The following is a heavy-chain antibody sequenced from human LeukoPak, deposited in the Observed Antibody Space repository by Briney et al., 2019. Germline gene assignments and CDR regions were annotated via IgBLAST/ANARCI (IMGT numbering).Heavy chain of an antibody. CDR3: ARWRGYNDGYLVF. CDR2: IHYSGSS. V-gene: IGHV4-59*01. J-gene: IGHJ4*02. Sequence: PSETLSLTCIVSGGSIGGYYWSWIRQPPGKGMEWIAYIHYSGSSEYNPSLKSRATISVDTSRNQFALKLSFVATADTAMYYWARWRGYNDGYLVFWGQGIPVTVSS. D-gene: IGHD5-18*01. CDR1: GGSIGGYY.